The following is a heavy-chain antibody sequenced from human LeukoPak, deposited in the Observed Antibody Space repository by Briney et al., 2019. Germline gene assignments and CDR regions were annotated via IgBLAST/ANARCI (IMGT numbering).Heavy chain of an antibody. J-gene: IGHJ6*03. Sequence: ASVKVSCKASGYTFTGYYMHWVRQAPGQGLEWMGWINPNSGGTNYAQKFQGRVTMTTDTSTSTAYMELRSLRSDDTAVYYCARRPPGTGDYYYMDVWGKGTTVTVSS. CDR1: GYTFTGYY. CDR2: INPNSGGT. V-gene: IGHV1-2*02. D-gene: IGHD6-13*01. CDR3: ARRPPGTGDYYYMDV.